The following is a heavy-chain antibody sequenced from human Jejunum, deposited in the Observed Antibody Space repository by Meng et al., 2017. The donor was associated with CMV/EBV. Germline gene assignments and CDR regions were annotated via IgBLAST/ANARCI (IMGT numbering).Heavy chain of an antibody. Sequence: SGFTFTDCWLLWVRHAPGTGLVLVSRINSDGIATNYADSVQGRFTISRDNAKNTLFLQMDGLRAEDTALYYCARGFGTEFYSPPYYWGQGTLVTVSS. D-gene: IGHD4-11*01. CDR1: GFTFTDCW. CDR2: INSDGIAT. CDR3: ARGFGTEFYSPPYY. V-gene: IGHV3-74*01. J-gene: IGHJ4*02.